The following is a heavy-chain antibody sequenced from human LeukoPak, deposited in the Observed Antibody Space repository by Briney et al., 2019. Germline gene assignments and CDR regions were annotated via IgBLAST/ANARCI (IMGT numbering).Heavy chain of an antibody. CDR1: GFTFNNYA. V-gene: IGHV3-23*01. J-gene: IGHJ6*03. CDR3: AKNRGGTYKYYMDV. CDR2: VSGSGGAT. D-gene: IGHD1-1*01. Sequence: PGGSLRLSCAASGFTFNNYAMSWVRQAPGMGLEWLSYVSGSGGATYYAASVKGRFTISRDNSKNTVYLQVGSLRAEDTAVYYCAKNRGGTYKYYMDVWGNGTTVTVSS.